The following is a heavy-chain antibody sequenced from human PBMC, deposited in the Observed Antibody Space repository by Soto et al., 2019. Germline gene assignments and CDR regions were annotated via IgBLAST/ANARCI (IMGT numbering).Heavy chain of an antibody. V-gene: IGHV1-2*02. D-gene: IGHD6-6*01. Sequence: ASVKVSCKASGFSFTGYYIHWLRQAPGQGLEWMGWINAHSGGTEYAQKFQGRVTLTRDTSIATAYLTLTSLTSDDTALYYCAKDLTRQLAYWLDPWGQGTQVSVSS. CDR2: INAHSGGT. CDR1: GFSFTGYY. J-gene: IGHJ5*02. CDR3: AKDLTRQLAYWLDP.